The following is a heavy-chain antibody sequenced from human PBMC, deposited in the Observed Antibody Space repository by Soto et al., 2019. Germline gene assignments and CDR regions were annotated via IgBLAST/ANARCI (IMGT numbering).Heavy chain of an antibody. D-gene: IGHD2-15*01. CDR3: ARGQIYCSGGSCYGVYGFDY. CDR1: GYTFTSYD. Sequence: GASVKVSCKASGYTFTSYDINWVRQATGQGLEWMGWMNPNSGNTGYAQKFQGRVTMTRNTSISTAYMELSSLRSEDTAVCYCARGQIYCSGGSCYGVYGFDYWGQGTLVTVSS. CDR2: MNPNSGNT. J-gene: IGHJ4*02. V-gene: IGHV1-8*01.